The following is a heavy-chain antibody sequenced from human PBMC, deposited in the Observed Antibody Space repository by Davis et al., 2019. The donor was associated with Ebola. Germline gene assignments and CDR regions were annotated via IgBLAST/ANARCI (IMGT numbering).Heavy chain of an antibody. J-gene: IGHJ4*02. D-gene: IGHD5-18*01. Sequence: GESLKISCQGSGYSFTNYWIAWVRQMPGKGLEWMGIIYPGDSNTRYSPSFQGQVTISADKSINTAYLQWNSLEASDTAMYYCARRVNSYGYLADIWGQGTLVTVSS. CDR1: GYSFTNYW. CDR2: IYPGDSNT. V-gene: IGHV5-51*01. CDR3: ARRVNSYGYLADI.